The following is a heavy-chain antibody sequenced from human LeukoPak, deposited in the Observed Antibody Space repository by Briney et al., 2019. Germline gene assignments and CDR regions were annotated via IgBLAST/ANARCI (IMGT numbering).Heavy chain of an antibody. CDR1: GFTFSSDA. CDR3: ARDLSY. J-gene: IGHJ4*02. Sequence: GGSLRLSCAASGFTFSSDAMHWVRQAPGKGLEWVAVISYDGSNKYYADSVKGRFTISRDNSKNTLYLQMNSLRAEDTAVYYCARDLSYWGQGTLVTVSS. V-gene: IGHV3-30-3*01. CDR2: ISYDGSNK.